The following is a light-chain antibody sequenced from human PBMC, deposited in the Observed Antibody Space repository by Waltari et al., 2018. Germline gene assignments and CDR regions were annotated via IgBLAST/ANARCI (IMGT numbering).Light chain of an antibody. Sequence: DIQMTQSPSPLSASVGDSVPVTCRASQSIGRWLAWYQKRPGQVPKLLIYKASTLESGVPSRFSGSGSGTEFTLTISSLQTDDFATYFCHNYDSFPWTFGQGTKVEIK. V-gene: IGKV1-5*03. CDR1: QSIGRW. CDR2: KAS. CDR3: HNYDSFPWT. J-gene: IGKJ1*01.